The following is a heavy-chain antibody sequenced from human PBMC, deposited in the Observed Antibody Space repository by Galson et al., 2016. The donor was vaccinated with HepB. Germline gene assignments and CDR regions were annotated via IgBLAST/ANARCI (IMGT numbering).Heavy chain of an antibody. J-gene: IGHJ4*02. D-gene: IGHD4-17*01. CDR1: GFSFSTSG. V-gene: IGHV3-30*03. Sequence: SLRLSCAASGFSFSTSGMSWVRQTPGKGLEWLAILSVDGISTFYADSVKGRFTISRDNSKDSLYLQINGLRPEDTGIYYCARDRQTYDGDCLDYWGQGTLVTVSS. CDR2: LSVDGIST. CDR3: ARDRQTYDGDCLDY.